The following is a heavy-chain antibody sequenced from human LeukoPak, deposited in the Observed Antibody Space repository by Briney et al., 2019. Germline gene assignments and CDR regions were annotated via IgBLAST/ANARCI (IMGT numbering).Heavy chain of an antibody. V-gene: IGHV4-34*01. Sequence: SETLSLTCAVYGGSFSGYYWSWIRQPPGKGLEWIGEINHSGSTNYNPSLKSRVTISVDTSKNQFSLKLSSVTAADTAVYHCVYDFWSGQTEFDYWGQGTLVTVSS. J-gene: IGHJ4*02. D-gene: IGHD3-3*01. CDR1: GGSFSGYY. CDR3: VYDFWSGQTEFDY. CDR2: INHSGST.